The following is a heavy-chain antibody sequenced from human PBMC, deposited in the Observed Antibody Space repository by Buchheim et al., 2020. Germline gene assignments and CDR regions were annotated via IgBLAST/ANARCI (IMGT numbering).Heavy chain of an antibody. CDR2: LSSSGRTI. J-gene: IGHJ6*02. CDR1: GFIFSDYD. D-gene: IGHD3-9*01. Sequence: QEQLVESGGSLVKPGGSLRLSCAASGFIFSDYDMNWIRQAPGKGLEWISYLSSSGRTILYADSVKGRFTISRDNAKNSLYLQMDSMRAEDTDVYYCVREGISRYGMDVWGQGTT. CDR3: VREGISRYGMDV. V-gene: IGHV3-11*01.